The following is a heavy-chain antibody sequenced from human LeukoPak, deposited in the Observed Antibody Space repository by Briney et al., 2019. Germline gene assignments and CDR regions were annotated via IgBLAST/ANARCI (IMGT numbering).Heavy chain of an antibody. D-gene: IGHD6-19*01. CDR3: ARDLRARQWLVPIYGMDV. J-gene: IGHJ6*02. V-gene: IGHV3-7*01. CDR2: IKQDGSEK. CDR1: GFTFSSYG. Sequence: RPGGSLRLSCAASGFTFSSYGMHWVRQAPGKGLEWVANIKQDGSEKYYVDSVKGRFTISRDNAKNSLYLQMNSLRAEDTAVYYCARDLRARQWLVPIYGMDVWGQGTTVTVSS.